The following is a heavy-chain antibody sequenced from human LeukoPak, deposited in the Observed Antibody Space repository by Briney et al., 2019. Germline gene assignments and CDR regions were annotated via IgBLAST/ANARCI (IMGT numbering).Heavy chain of an antibody. D-gene: IGHD3-10*01. CDR1: GYTFTGYY. CDR3: ATKSSLKVTMVRGVIIRVDQRQGEFDY. J-gene: IGHJ4*02. Sequence: ASVKVSCKASGYTFTGYYMHWVRQAPGKGLEWMGGFDPEDGETIYAQKFQGRVTMTEDTSTDTAYMELSSLRSEDTAVYYCATKSSLKVTMVRGVIIRVDQRQGEFDYWGQGTLVTVSS. CDR2: FDPEDGET. V-gene: IGHV1-24*01.